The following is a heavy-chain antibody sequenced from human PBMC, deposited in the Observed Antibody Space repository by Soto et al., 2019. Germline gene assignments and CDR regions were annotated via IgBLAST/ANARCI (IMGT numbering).Heavy chain of an antibody. CDR3: ARDLPARVVITYGMDV. CDR2: ISSSSSTI. D-gene: IGHD3-22*01. CDR1: GFTFSSYS. J-gene: IGHJ6*02. Sequence: GGSLRLSCAASGFTFSSYSMNWVRQAPGKGLEWVSYISSSSSTIYYADSVKGRFTISRGNAKNSLYLQMNSLRAEDTAVYYCARDLPARVVITYGMDVSGQGTTVTVSS. V-gene: IGHV3-48*01.